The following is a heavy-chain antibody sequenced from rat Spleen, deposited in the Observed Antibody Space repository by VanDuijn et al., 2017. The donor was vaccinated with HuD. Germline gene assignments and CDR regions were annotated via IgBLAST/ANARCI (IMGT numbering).Heavy chain of an antibody. J-gene: IGHJ2*01. CDR1: GFTLSDHY. V-gene: IGHV5-25*01. CDR2: ISSDGVYT. CDR3: AVAGYGY. D-gene: IGHD1-7*01. Sequence: EVQLVESDGGLVQPGRSLKLSCAASGFTLSDHYMAWVRQAPGKGLEWVSSISSDGVYTYYPDSVKGRFTISRDNAESIVYLQMNSLKSEDTATYYCAVAGYGYWGQGVMVTVSS.